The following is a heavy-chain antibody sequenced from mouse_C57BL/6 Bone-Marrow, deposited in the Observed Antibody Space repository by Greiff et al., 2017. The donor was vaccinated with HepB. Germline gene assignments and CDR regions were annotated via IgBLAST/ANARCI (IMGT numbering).Heavy chain of an antibody. V-gene: IGHV14-4*01. D-gene: IGHD1-1*01. CDR1: GFNIKDDY. CDR3: TIYYYGPDWYFDV. CDR2: IDPENGDP. Sequence: VQLKESGAELVRPGASVKLSCTASGFNIKDDYMHWVKQRPEQGLEWIGWIDPENGDPEYASKFQGKATITADTSSNTAYLQLSSLTSEDTAVYYCTIYYYGPDWYFDVWGTGTTVTVSS. J-gene: IGHJ1*03.